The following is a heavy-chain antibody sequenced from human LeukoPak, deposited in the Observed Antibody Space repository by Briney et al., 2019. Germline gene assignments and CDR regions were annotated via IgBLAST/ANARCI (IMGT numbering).Heavy chain of an antibody. D-gene: IGHD6-19*01. CDR3: ARDRGSAWYFDY. V-gene: IGHV3-20*04. CDR1: GFTFDNYG. J-gene: IGHJ4*02. Sequence: PGGSLRLSCAASGFTFDNYGVSWVRQAPGKGPEWVSGINWNGGSTGYADSVKGRFTISRDNAKNSLYLQMNSLRAEDTALYYCARDRGSAWYFDYWGQGTLVTVSS. CDR2: INWNGGST.